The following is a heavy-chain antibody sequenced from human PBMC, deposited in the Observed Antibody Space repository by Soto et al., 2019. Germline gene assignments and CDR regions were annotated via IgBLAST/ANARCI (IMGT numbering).Heavy chain of an antibody. Sequence: GESLKISCKGSGYSFTSYWISWVRQMPGKGLEWMGRIDPSDSYTNYSPSFQGHVTISADKSISTAYLQWSGLKASDTAMYYCARHGITGYYYYGMDVWGQGTTVTVSS. CDR1: GYSFTSYW. CDR2: IDPSDSYT. V-gene: IGHV5-10-1*01. D-gene: IGHD1-20*01. CDR3: ARHGITGYYYYGMDV. J-gene: IGHJ6*02.